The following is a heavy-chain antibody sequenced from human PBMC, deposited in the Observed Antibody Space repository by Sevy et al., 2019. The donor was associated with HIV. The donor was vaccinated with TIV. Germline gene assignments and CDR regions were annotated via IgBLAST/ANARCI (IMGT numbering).Heavy chain of an antibody. Sequence: SETLSLTCTVSGGSISAYYWSWIRQPPGKGLEWIGYIHYTGNTKYNPSLESRVTISVDTSKNQFSLKLSSVTAADTAVYYCARDRYYYDSSGYHYYYGMDVWGQGTTVTVSS. D-gene: IGHD3-22*01. CDR1: GGSISAYY. V-gene: IGHV4-59*01. CDR3: ARDRYYYDSSGYHYYYGMDV. J-gene: IGHJ6*02. CDR2: IHYTGNT.